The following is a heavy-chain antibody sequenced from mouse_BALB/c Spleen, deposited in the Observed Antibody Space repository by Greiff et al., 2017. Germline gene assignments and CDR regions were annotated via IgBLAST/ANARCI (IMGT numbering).Heavy chain of an antibody. V-gene: IGHV5-6-5*01. CDR3: ARAGAIYYDYDDYAMDY. J-gene: IGHJ4*01. CDR2: ISSGGST. CDR1: GFTFSSYA. D-gene: IGHD2-4*01. Sequence: EVKLMESGGGLVKPGGSLKLSCAASGFTFSSYAMSWVRQTPEKRLEWVASISSGGSTYYPDSVKGRFTISRDNARNILYLQMSSLRSEDTAMYYCARAGAIYYDYDDYAMDYWGQGTSVTVSS.